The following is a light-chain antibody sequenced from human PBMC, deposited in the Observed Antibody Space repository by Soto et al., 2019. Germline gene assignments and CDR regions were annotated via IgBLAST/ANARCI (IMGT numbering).Light chain of an antibody. V-gene: IGLV1-44*01. J-gene: IGLJ3*02. CDR2: TNN. Sequence: QSVLTQPPSASGTPGQRVTISCSGSSSNIGSNTANWYQQLPGMAPKLLIYTNNQRPSGVPDRFSGSKSGTSASLAISGLQSEDEADYYCAAWDDSLNGRVFGGGTKLTVL. CDR3: AAWDDSLNGRV. CDR1: SSNIGSNT.